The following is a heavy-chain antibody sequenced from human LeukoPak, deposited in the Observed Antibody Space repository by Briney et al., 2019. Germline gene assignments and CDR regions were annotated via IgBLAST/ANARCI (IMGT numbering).Heavy chain of an antibody. Sequence: SVKVSCKASGGTFSSYAISWVRQAPGQGLEWMGGIIPIFGTANYAQKFQRRVTITTDESTSADYMELSSLRSEDTAVYYCARDGYCSGGSCYGGIYYYYYMDVWGKGTTVTVSS. CDR1: GGTFSSYA. J-gene: IGHJ6*03. CDR2: IIPIFGTA. V-gene: IGHV1-69*05. CDR3: ARDGYCSGGSCYGGIYYYYYMDV. D-gene: IGHD2-15*01.